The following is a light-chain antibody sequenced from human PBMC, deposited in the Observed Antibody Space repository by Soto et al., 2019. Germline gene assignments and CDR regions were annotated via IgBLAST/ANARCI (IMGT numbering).Light chain of an antibody. CDR3: GSYTTSSNYV. Sequence: QSALAQPASVSGSPGQSITISCTGTSGFVGSFSLVSWYQQYPGKAPKLMIYDVSTRPSGVSDRFSGSKSGNTASLTISGLRAEDEADYYCGSYTTSSNYVFGTGTKVTVL. V-gene: IGLV2-14*02. J-gene: IGLJ1*01. CDR2: DVS. CDR1: SGFVGSFSL.